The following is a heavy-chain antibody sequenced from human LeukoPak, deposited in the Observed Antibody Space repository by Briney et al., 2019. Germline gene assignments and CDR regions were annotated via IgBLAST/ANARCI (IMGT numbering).Heavy chain of an antibody. CDR3: ARDSHLPPSFDC. CDR2: IIPIFGTA. J-gene: IGHJ4*02. CDR1: GGTFSSYA. Sequence: GASVKVSCKASGGTFSSYAISWVRQAPGQGLEWMGGIIPIFGTANYAQKFQGRVTMTRDTSTSTVYMELSSLRSEDTAVYYCARDSHLPPSFDCWGQGTLVTVSS. V-gene: IGHV1-69*05.